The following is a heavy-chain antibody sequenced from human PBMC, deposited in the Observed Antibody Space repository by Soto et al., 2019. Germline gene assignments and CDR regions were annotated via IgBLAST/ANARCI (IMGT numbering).Heavy chain of an antibody. V-gene: IGHV1-18*01. CDR3: ARDIESVTAKHFFYYYSMDV. D-gene: IGHD2-8*01. J-gene: IGHJ6*02. CDR1: GFTFSNYG. CDR2: VSANNGHT. Sequence: ASVKVSCKASGFTFSNYGLNWVRQAPGQGLEWMGWVSANNGHTNYAQNLQGRVSMTTDTSTSTAYMEPRGLRFDDTAVYYCARDIESVTAKHFFYYYSMDVWGQGTTVTVSS.